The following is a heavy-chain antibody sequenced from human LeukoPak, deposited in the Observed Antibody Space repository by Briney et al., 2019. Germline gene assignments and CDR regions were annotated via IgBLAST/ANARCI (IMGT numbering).Heavy chain of an antibody. D-gene: IGHD1-20*01. CDR2: INKDGSST. CDR1: GFTFSGYW. CDR3: ARGLNWNQVDY. J-gene: IGHJ4*02. Sequence: GGSLRLSCAASGFTFSGYWMHWVRQVPGKGLVWVSRINKDGSSTDYADSVKGRFTIYRDNAKNTLSLQMNSLRADDTAVYYCARGLNWNQVDYWGQGTPVTVSS. V-gene: IGHV3-74*01.